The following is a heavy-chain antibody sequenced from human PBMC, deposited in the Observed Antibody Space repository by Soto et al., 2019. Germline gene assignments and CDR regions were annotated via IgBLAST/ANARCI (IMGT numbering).Heavy chain of an antibody. D-gene: IGHD4-17*01. J-gene: IGHJ4*02. CDR2: ISSSSSYI. V-gene: IGHV3-21*01. Sequence: GGSLRLSCAASGFTFSSYSMNWVRQAPGKGLEWVSSISSSSSYIYYADSVKGRFTISRDNAKNSLYLQMNSLRAEDTAVYYCARDKGYGDYAAFGYWGQGTLVTVSS. CDR3: ARDKGYGDYAAFGY. CDR1: GFTFSSYS.